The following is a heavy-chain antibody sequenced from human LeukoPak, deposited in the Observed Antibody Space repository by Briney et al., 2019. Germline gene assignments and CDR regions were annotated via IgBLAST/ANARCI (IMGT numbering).Heavy chain of an antibody. V-gene: IGHV3-21*03. D-gene: IGHD3-22*01. CDR1: GFTFSSYS. CDR2: ISSSSSYI. CDR3: ARGRDSSGQDAFDI. J-gene: IGHJ3*02. Sequence: GGSLRLSCAASGFTFSSYSMNWVRQAPGKGLEWVSSISSSSSYIYYADSVKGRFTISRDNAKNSLYPQMNSLRAEDTAVFYCARGRDSSGQDAFDIWGQGTMVTVSS.